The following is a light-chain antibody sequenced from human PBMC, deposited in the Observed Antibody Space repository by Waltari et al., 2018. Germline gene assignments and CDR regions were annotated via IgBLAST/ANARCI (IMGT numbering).Light chain of an antibody. CDR2: KDN. Sequence: SYALTQLPSVSVSPGQTARITCSGDALPTQYVYWYQQKSGQAPILVIYKDNKRPSGNPVRFSCSTSGTTKTLTISGVQAEDEADYYCQSSDISATWVFGGGTKLTVL. CDR3: QSSDISATWV. V-gene: IGLV3-25*03. J-gene: IGLJ3*02. CDR1: ALPTQY.